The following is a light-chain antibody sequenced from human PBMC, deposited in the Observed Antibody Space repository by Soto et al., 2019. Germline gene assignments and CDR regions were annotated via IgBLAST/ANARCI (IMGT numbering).Light chain of an antibody. CDR1: QPVSSNF. CDR3: QQFSSYPLT. CDR2: GVS. V-gene: IGKV3-20*01. Sequence: EIVLTQSPTTLFLSPGQSPTLSFRASQPVSSNFLAWYQQKPGQAPRLXIYGVSSRASGIPDRFFGSGSGTDLTLTISRLEPEDFAVYYCQQFSSYPLTFGGGTKV. J-gene: IGKJ4*01.